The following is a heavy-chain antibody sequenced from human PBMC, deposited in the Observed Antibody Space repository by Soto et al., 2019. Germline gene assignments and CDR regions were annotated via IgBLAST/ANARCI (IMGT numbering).Heavy chain of an antibody. J-gene: IGHJ4*02. CDR2: IYYSGST. CDR3: ATMSHPRIWFGELFNY. D-gene: IGHD3-10*01. Sequence: QLQLRESGPGLVKPSETLSLTCTVSGGSISSSSYYWGWIRQPPGKGLEWIGSIYYSGSTYYNPSLKSRVTISVDTSKNQFSLKLSSVTAADTAVYYCATMSHPRIWFGELFNYWGQGTLVTVSS. CDR1: GGSISSSSYY. V-gene: IGHV4-39*01.